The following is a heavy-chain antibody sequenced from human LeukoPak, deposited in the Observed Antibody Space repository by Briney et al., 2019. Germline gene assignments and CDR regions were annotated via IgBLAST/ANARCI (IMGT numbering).Heavy chain of an antibody. CDR3: ARTVSCSSTSCYLSDY. CDR1: GYTFTSYG. V-gene: IGHV1-18*01. CDR2: ISAYNGNT. Sequence: GASVKVSCKASGYTFTSYGISWVRQAPGQGLEWMGWISAYNGNTNYAQKLQGRVTMTTDTSTRTAYMELRSLRSDDTAVYYCARTVSCSSTSCYLSDYWGQGTLVTVSS. J-gene: IGHJ4*02. D-gene: IGHD2-2*01.